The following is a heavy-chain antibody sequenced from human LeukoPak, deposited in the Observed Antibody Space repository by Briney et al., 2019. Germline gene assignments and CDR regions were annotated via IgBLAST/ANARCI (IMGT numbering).Heavy chain of an antibody. Sequence: GGSQRLSCAASGFVLMTYEMTWVRQAPGKGLEWLSYISVSGGRTYYADSVQGRFTVSRKNARNSMFLQMNSLRAEDTAVYYCARVGAYNFDHWGQGSLVTVSS. J-gene: IGHJ4*02. CDR1: GFVLMTYE. CDR2: ISVSGGRT. CDR3: ARVGAYNFDH. V-gene: IGHV3-48*03. D-gene: IGHD3-16*01.